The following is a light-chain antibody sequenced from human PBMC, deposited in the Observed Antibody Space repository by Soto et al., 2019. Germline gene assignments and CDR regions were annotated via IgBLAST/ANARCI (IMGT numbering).Light chain of an antibody. CDR2: DVS. CDR3: SSYTSSSTCV. Sequence: QSALTQPASVSGSPGQSITISCTGTSSDVGDYNYVSWYQQHPGKAPKLMIYDVSNRPSGVSNRFSGSKSGNTASLTISGLQAEDEADYYGSSYTSSSTCVFGTGTKVTVL. V-gene: IGLV2-14*01. J-gene: IGLJ1*01. CDR1: SSDVGDYNY.